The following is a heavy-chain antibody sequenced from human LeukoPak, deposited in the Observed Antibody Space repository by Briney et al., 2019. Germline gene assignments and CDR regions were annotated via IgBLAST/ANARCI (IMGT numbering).Heavy chain of an antibody. CDR2: VQSSGSP. D-gene: IGHD3-3*01. CDR1: GGSISIYY. Sequence: ASETLSLTCTVSGGSISIYYWSWIRQPPGKGLEWIGQVQSSGSPNYNPSLKSRVAISVDTSKNQFSLELSSVTAADTAVYYCARAYVFTLFGVTTHSYFDYWGQGTLVTVSS. J-gene: IGHJ4*02. V-gene: IGHV4-59*01. CDR3: ARAYVFTLFGVTTHSYFDY.